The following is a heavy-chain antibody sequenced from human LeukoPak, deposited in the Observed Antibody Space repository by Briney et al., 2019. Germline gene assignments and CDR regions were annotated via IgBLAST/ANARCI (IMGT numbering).Heavy chain of an antibody. CDR1: GYTFTSYR. J-gene: IGHJ6*02. CDR3: AREERVYSYGLYYYYGMDV. CDR2: IVVYNGNT. V-gene: IGHV1-18*01. Sequence: ASVKVSCKGSGYTFTSYRISWVRQGPGQGLGLMGCIVVYNGNTNYEEKLQGRVTMTTDKPKRPAYVEVRSLKSEDEAVYYCAREERVYSYGLYYYYGMDVWGQGTTGPVSS. D-gene: IGHD5-18*01.